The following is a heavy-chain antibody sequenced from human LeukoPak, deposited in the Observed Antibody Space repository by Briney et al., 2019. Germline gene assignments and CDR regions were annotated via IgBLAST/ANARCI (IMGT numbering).Heavy chain of an antibody. J-gene: IGHJ4*02. D-gene: IGHD1-26*01. CDR2: ISYDGSNK. Sequence: GGSLRLSCAASGFTFSSYAMHWVRQAPGKGLEWVAVISYDGSNKYYADSVKGRFTISRDNSKNTLYLQMNSLRAEDTAVYYCAKDAGWDQMGLDYWGQGTLVTVSS. CDR1: GFTFSSYA. V-gene: IGHV3-30*04. CDR3: AKDAGWDQMGLDY.